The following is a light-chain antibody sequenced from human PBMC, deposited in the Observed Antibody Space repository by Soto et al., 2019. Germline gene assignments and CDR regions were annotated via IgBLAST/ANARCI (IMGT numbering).Light chain of an antibody. CDR3: QQDYSYPCH. V-gene: IGKV1-8*01. CDR1: QGISSY. J-gene: IGKJ2*01. Sequence: AIRMTQSPSSLSASTGDRVTITCRASQGISSYFAWYQQKPGKAPKLLIYAASTLQSGVPSRFNGNGSGKSFPLTNSCLQSEDFGTLFCQQDYSYPCHFCQGTKLEIK. CDR2: AAS.